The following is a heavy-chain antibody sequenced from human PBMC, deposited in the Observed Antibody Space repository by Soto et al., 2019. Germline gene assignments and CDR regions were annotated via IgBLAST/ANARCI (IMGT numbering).Heavy chain of an antibody. CDR3: ARFGAAAAHDDN. CDR2: VHFSGST. D-gene: IGHD6-13*01. J-gene: IGHJ4*01. V-gene: IGHV4-59*01. Sequence: SETLSLTCTVSGGSISNYYWSWIRQAPGKGLEWVGYVHFSGSTTYNPSLAPRLNISFDMSKSQVYLQLTSVTAADTAVYYCARFGAAAAHDDNWGRGVLVTVSS. CDR1: GGSISNYY.